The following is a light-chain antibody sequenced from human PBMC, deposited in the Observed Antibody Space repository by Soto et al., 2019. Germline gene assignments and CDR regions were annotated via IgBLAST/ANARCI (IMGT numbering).Light chain of an antibody. CDR3: QHYGTSPST. Sequence: IVMTQSPGTLSVSPGERATLSCRASQSISGTYLAWYQQKPGQAPRLLIYSASTRATGIPDRFSGSGSGTDFTLTISRLEPEDFAVYYCQHYGTSPSTFGRGTKV. V-gene: IGKV3-20*01. CDR1: QSISGTY. CDR2: SAS. J-gene: IGKJ1*01.